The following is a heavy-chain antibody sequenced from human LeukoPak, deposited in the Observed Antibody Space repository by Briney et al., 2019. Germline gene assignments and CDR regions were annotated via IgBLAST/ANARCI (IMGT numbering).Heavy chain of an antibody. CDR3: ARLPRITMVRGAPYYFDY. Sequence: PSETLSLTCTVSGGSISSSSYYWGWIRQPPGKGLEWIGSIYYSGSTYYNPSLTSRVIISVDTSKNQFSLKLSSVTAADTAVYYCARLPRITMVRGAPYYFDYWGQGTLVTVSS. CDR2: IYYSGST. D-gene: IGHD3-10*01. CDR1: GGSISSSSYY. V-gene: IGHV4-39*01. J-gene: IGHJ4*02.